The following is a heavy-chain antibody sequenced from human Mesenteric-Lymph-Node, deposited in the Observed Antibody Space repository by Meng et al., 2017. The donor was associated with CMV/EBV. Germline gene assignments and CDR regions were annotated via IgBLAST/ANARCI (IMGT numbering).Heavy chain of an antibody. CDR2: INGSGGST. J-gene: IGHJ4*02. CDR3: AKGGVYSTTWGDC. D-gene: IGHD6-13*01. Sequence: GGSLRLSCAASGFTFSSYAMSWVRQAPGKGLEWVSAINGSGGSTYYADSVKGRFTISRDNSKNTLYLQMNSLRAEDTALYYCAKGGVYSTTWGDCWGQGTLVTVSS. V-gene: IGHV3-23*01. CDR1: GFTFSSYA.